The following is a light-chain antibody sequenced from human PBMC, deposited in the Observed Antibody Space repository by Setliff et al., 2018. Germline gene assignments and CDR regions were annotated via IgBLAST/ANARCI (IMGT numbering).Light chain of an antibody. CDR1: SSDVGSYDF. CDR3: SAYTSSSTYV. J-gene: IGLJ1*01. Sequence: QSALTQPASVSGSPGQSITISCSGTSSDVGSYDFVSWYQQYPGKAPKLIIYDVSSRPSGVSNCFSGSKAGNTASLTISGLQAEDEADYYCSAYTSSSTYVFGIGT. CDR2: DVS. V-gene: IGLV2-14*01.